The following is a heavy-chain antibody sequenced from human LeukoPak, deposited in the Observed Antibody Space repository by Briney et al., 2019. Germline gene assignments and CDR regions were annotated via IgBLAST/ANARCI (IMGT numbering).Heavy chain of an antibody. Sequence: GGSLRLSCVVSGITLSNYAMSWVRQAPGKGLEWVSGISESGGSTMYADSVKGRFTISRDNSLNTVYLQMNSLRAEDTAVYFCAKRGIVIRGVLIIGFHKEAYYFDYWGQGILVTVSS. CDR2: ISESGGST. D-gene: IGHD3-10*01. J-gene: IGHJ4*02. V-gene: IGHV3-23*01. CDR1: GITLSNYA. CDR3: AKRGIVIRGVLIIGFHKEAYYFDY.